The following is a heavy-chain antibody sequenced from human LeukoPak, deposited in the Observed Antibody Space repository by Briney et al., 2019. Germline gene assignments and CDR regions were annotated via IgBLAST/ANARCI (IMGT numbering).Heavy chain of an antibody. Sequence: ASVKVSCKASGYTFTGYYMHWVRQAPGQGLEWMGRINPNSGGTNYAQKFRGRVTMTRDTSISTAYMELSSLRSDDTAVYYCARLRYYYDSSGYCYFDYWGQGTLVTVSS. CDR1: GYTFTGYY. V-gene: IGHV1-2*06. J-gene: IGHJ4*02. D-gene: IGHD3-22*01. CDR2: INPNSGGT. CDR3: ARLRYYYDSSGYCYFDY.